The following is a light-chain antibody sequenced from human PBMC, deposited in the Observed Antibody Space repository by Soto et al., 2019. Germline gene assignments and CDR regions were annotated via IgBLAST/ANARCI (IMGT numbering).Light chain of an antibody. CDR1: QSISTE. Sequence: EIVMTQSPATLSVSPGERATLSCRASQSISTELAWYQQKPGQPPRLLIYSASTRATGVPARFTGSGSGSEVTLTISGLQSEDFAVYYCQQGHNWPLTFGQGTRLE. CDR2: SAS. CDR3: QQGHNWPLT. V-gene: IGKV3-15*01. J-gene: IGKJ2*01.